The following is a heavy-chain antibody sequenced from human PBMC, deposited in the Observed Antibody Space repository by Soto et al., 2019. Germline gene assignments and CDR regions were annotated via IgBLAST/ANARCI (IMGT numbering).Heavy chain of an antibody. J-gene: IGHJ4*02. V-gene: IGHV1-69*02. CDR2: IFPVLDIA. CDR1: GGPFPTHT. D-gene: IGHD2-15*01. CDR3: AHLPAGDCSDNRCGF. Sequence: QVQLVQSGAAVREPGSSVTLSCKASGGPFPTHTISWVRQAPGQGLEWVGRIFPVLDIANYAQKFQGRVTITADKSTGTAYMYLGSLRSEATAMYYCAHLPAGDCSDNRCGFWGQGALVPVSS.